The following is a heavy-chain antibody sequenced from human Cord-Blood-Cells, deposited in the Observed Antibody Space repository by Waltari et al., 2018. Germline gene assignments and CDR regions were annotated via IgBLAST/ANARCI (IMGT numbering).Heavy chain of an antibody. CDR2: TYYRSKWYN. Sequence: QVQLQQSGPGLVKPSQTLSLTCAISGDSFSSNSAAWTWTRQPPSRGLEWLGRTYYRSKWYNDYAVSVKSRITINPDTSKSQFSLQLNSVAPEDTAVYYCARDRGGRGDWYFDLWGRGTLVTVSS. V-gene: IGHV6-1*01. CDR1: GDSFSSNSAA. D-gene: IGHD3-16*01. J-gene: IGHJ2*01. CDR3: ARDRGGRGDWYFDL.